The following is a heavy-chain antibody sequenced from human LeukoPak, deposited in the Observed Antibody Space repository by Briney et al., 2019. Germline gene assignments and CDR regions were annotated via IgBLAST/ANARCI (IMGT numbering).Heavy chain of an antibody. CDR1: GFTFSSYA. CDR2: ISGRGGFT. Sequence: GGSLRLSCAASGFTFSSYAMSWVRQAPGKGLEWVSAISGRGGFTYYAESVKGRFTVSRDNSKSTLYLQMSSLRAEDTAVYYRAKHTLVDYWGQGTLVTVSS. V-gene: IGHV3-23*01. J-gene: IGHJ4*02. CDR3: AKHTLVDY.